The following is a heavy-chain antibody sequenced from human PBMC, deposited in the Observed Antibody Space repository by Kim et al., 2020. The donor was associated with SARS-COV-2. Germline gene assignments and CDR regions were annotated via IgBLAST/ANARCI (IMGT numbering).Heavy chain of an antibody. J-gene: IGHJ1*01. D-gene: IGHD6-13*01. V-gene: IGHV3-23*01. Sequence: DSVKGRFTISRDNSKNTLYLQMNSLRAEDTAVYYCAKHRIAAAGTRYFQHWGQGTLVTVSS. CDR3: AKHRIAAAGTRYFQH.